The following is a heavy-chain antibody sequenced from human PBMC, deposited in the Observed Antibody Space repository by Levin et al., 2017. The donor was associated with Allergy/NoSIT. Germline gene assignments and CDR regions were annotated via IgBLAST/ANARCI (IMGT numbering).Heavy chain of an antibody. CDR3: AKDGFDWNYSRRGYYFDY. V-gene: IGHV3-23*01. D-gene: IGHD1-7*01. CDR1: GFTFSSYA. J-gene: IGHJ4*02. Sequence: PGGSLRLSCAASGFTFSSYAMSWVRQAPGKGLEWVSAISGSGGSTYYADSVKGRFTISRDNSKNTLYLQMNSLRAEDTAVYYCAKDGFDWNYSRRGYYFDYWGQGTLVTVSS. CDR2: ISGSGGST.